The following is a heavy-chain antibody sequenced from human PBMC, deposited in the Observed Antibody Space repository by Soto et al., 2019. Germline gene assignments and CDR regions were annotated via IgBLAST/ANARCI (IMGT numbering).Heavy chain of an antibody. CDR2: IYYSGST. V-gene: IGHV4-30-4*01. J-gene: IGHJ4*02. Sequence: QVQLQESGPGLVKPSQTLSLTCTVSGGSISSGDYYWSWIRQPPGKGLEWIGYIYYSGSTYYNPSLKRRVTISLDTSKNQFSLKLSSVTAADTAVYHCAREVDLVARYFDYWGQGPLVTVSS. CDR1: GGSISSGDYY. D-gene: IGHD5-12*01. CDR3: AREVDLVARYFDY.